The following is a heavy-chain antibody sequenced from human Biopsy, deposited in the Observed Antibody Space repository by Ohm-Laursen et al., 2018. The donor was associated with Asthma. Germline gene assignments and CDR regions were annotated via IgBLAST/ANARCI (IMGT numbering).Heavy chain of an antibody. CDR3: ARIKIRIGAGTDRYFDL. CDR1: GYPFTDYY. D-gene: IGHD3-16*01. CDR2: IDPNSGGT. V-gene: IGHV1-2*06. J-gene: IGHJ2*01. Sequence: ASVKVSCKASGYPFTDYYVHWVRQAPGQGLEWMGRIDPNSGGTNYAQKFLGGVTVTRDTSVNTAFMVLSRLRSDDTAVYYCARIKIRIGAGTDRYFDLWGRGTLVTVSS.